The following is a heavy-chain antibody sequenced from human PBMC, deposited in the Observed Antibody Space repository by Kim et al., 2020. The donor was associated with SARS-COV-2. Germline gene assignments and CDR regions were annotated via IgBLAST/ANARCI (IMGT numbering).Heavy chain of an antibody. CDR1: GFTFSSYA. Sequence: GGSLRLSCAASGFTFSSYAMIWVRQAPGKGLEWVSAISGSGGSTYYADSVKGRFTISRDNSKNTLYLQMNSLRAEDTAVYYCAKCGEYGSGSYLPYYYYGMDVWGQGTTVTVSS. CDR2: ISGSGGST. D-gene: IGHD3-10*01. J-gene: IGHJ6*02. CDR3: AKCGEYGSGSYLPYYYYGMDV. V-gene: IGHV3-23*01.